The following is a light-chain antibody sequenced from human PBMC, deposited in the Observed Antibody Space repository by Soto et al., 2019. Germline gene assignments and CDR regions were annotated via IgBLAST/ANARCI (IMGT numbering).Light chain of an antibody. CDR2: GAS. V-gene: IGKV3-20*01. CDR1: QSVSSSY. CDR3: QQYGNSPRT. J-gene: IGKJ1*01. Sequence: EIVLTQSPGTLSLSPGERATLSCRASQSVSSSYLAWYQQKAGQAPRLVIYGASIRATAIPDRFSGSGSGTDFTLTSSRLEPEDSAVYYCQQYGNSPRTFGQGTKVEIK.